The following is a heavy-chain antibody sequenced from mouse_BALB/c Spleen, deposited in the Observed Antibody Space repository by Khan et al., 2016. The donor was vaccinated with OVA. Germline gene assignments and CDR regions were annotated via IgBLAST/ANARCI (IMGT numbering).Heavy chain of an antibody. J-gene: IGHJ3*01. D-gene: IGHD2-1*01. CDR1: GYTFTSYY. Sequence: VQLQQSGPELVKPGASVRISCKASGYTFTSYYINWVKQRPGQGLEWVGWIYPGNVNTKYNEKVKGEATLTADKAYRPASMKLNSLTSEDSAVYFCAREVYYGNYRAWFAYWGQGTLVTVSA. CDR3: AREVYYGNYRAWFAY. V-gene: IGHV1S56*01. CDR2: IYPGNVNT.